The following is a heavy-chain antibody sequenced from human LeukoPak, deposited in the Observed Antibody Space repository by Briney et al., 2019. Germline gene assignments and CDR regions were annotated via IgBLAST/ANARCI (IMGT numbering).Heavy chain of an antibody. Sequence: NTSETLSLTCTVSGPSISNFYWSWIRQPPGRGLEWVGSSNYSGTTNYNPSLKSRVTMSIDTSKNQVSLKLNSVTAADTAVYYCARDPIHRDDYNAEWGQGVLVSVSS. J-gene: IGHJ4*02. D-gene: IGHD5-24*01. CDR1: GPSISNFY. CDR3: ARDPIHRDDYNAE. CDR2: SNYSGTT. V-gene: IGHV4-59*01.